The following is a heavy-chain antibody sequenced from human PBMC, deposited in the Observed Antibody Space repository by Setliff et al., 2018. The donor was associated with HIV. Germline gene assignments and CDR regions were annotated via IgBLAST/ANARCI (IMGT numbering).Heavy chain of an antibody. CDR1: GFMFGVDW. J-gene: IGHJ4*02. CDR2: IKPDGSEK. CDR3: AKDGN. Sequence: GGSLRLSCAASGFMFGVDWMNWVRQAPGKGLEWVANIKPDGSEKYYVDSVKGRFTISRDNAKNSLYLQMNSLRAEDTAVYYCAKDGNWGQGTLVTVSS. D-gene: IGHD2-15*01. V-gene: IGHV3-7*01.